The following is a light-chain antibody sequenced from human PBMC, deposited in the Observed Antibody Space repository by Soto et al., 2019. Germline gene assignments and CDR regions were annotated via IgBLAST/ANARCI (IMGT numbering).Light chain of an antibody. CDR2: RDN. V-gene: IGLV1-44*01. Sequence: QSVLTQPPSASGTPGQRVAISCSGGSSDIGTNPVNWYLHLPGAAPKLLIYRDNQRPSGVPDRFSGSKSGTSASLTISGLQSEDEDDYFCSAWDDSIYGPVFGGGTKVTVL. CDR3: SAWDDSIYGPV. CDR1: SSDIGTNP. J-gene: IGLJ2*01.